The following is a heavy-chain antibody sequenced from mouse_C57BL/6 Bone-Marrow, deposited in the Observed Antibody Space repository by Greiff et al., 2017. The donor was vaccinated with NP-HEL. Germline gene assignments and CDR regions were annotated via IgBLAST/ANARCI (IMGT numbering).Heavy chain of an antibody. CDR2: IRNKANGYTT. D-gene: IGHD4-1*01. CDR3: ARSGGNWDTIFAY. CDR1: GFTFTDYY. Sequence: EVKLVESGGGLVQPGGSLSLSCAASGFTFTDYYMSWVRQPPGKALEWLGFIRNKANGYTTEYSASVKGRFTISRDNSQSILYLQMNALRAEDSATYYCARSGGNWDTIFAYWGQGTLVTVSA. V-gene: IGHV7-3*01. J-gene: IGHJ3*01.